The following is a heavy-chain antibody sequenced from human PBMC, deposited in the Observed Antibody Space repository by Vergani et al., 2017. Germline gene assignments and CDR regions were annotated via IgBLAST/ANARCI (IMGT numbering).Heavy chain of an antibody. V-gene: IGHV3-15*01. D-gene: IGHD4-17*01. J-gene: IGHJ5*02. CDR1: GFTFSNAW. CDR2: IKSKTDGGTT. CDR3: AKDPLDDYGEQTNWFDP. Sequence: EVQLVESGGGLVKPGGSLRLSCAASGFTFSNAWMSWVRQAPGKGLEWVGRIKSKTDGGTTDYAAPVKGRFTISRDDSKNTLYLQMNSLKTEDTAVYYCAKDPLDDYGEQTNWFDPWGQGTLVTVSS.